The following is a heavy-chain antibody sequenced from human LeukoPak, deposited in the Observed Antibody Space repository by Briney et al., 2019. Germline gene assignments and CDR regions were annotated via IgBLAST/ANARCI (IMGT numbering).Heavy chain of an antibody. CDR3: ARSGYDFWSGYSANDAFDI. CDR1: GGSLSSGGYS. Sequence: SETLSLTCAVSGGSLSSGGYSWSWIRQPPGKGLEWIGYIYHSGSTYYNPSLKSRVTISVDRSKNQFSLKLSSVTAADTAVYYCARSGYDFWSGYSANDAFDIWGQGTMVTVSS. D-gene: IGHD3-3*01. J-gene: IGHJ3*02. V-gene: IGHV4-30-2*01. CDR2: IYHSGST.